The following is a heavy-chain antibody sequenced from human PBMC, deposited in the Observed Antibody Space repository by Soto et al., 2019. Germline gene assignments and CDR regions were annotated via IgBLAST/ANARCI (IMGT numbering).Heavy chain of an antibody. CDR2: ISPMFGAA. V-gene: IGHV1-69*19. J-gene: IGHJ4*02. CDR3: AREVQVHTPAFVY. D-gene: IGHD3-10*01. Sequence: QVQLVQSGAEMKKPGSSVKVSCQSSGGTFNTYAMNWVRQAPGQGPEWMGDISPMFGAANYAPKLQGRVTITADESTGTSYMQLSSLTSEDTALYFCAREVQVHTPAFVYWGQGTLVIVSS. CDR1: GGTFNTYA.